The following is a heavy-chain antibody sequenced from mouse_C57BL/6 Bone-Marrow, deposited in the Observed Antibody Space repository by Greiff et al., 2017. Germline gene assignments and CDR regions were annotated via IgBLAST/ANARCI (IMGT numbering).Heavy chain of an antibody. D-gene: IGHD1-1*01. J-gene: IGHJ2*01. CDR1: GYTFTSYG. CDR2: IYPRSGNT. V-gene: IGHV1-81*01. CDR3: ARWGVVKDY. Sequence: QVQLQQSGAELARPGASVKLSCKASGYTFTSYGISWVKQGTGQGLEWIGEIYPRSGNTYYNEKLKGKATLTADKSSSTAFMELRSLTSEDSAVYFCARWGVVKDYWGQGTTLTVSS.